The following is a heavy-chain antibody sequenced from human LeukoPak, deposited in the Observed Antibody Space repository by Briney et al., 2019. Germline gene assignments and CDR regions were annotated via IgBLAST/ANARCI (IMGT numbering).Heavy chain of an antibody. Sequence: SETLSLTCTVSGGSISSYYWSWIRQPPGKGLEWIGYIYYSGSTNYNPSLESRVTISVDTSKNQFSLKLSSVTAADTAVYYCARDYRGYRAPYYFDHWGQGTLVTVSS. V-gene: IGHV4-59*01. D-gene: IGHD2-15*01. CDR1: GGSISSYY. CDR3: ARDYRGYRAPYYFDH. J-gene: IGHJ4*02. CDR2: IYYSGST.